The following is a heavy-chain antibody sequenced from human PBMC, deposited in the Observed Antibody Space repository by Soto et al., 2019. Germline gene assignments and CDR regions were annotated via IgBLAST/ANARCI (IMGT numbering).Heavy chain of an antibody. D-gene: IGHD6-13*01. V-gene: IGHV4-39*01. Sequence: ETLSLTCTVSGDSIRSSSYWGWIRQPPGKGLEWIGSIYSTGNTYYNPSLNSQVTISVDTSKNQFSLNVISVTAADTAVYYCRRSSRYSTDVWGQGTTV. CDR3: RRSSRYSTDV. CDR2: IYSTGNT. CDR1: GDSIRSSSY. J-gene: IGHJ6*02.